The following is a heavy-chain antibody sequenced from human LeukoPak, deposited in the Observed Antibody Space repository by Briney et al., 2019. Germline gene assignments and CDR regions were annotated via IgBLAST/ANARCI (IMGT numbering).Heavy chain of an antibody. J-gene: IGHJ5*02. Sequence: SETLSLTCTVSGGSISSYYWSWIRQHPGKGLEWIGFIFRSGNTYYNASLKSRATISVDTSKNQFSLQLNSVTAADTAVYYCARGCYYGSGSTWFDPWGQGTLVTVFS. V-gene: IGHV4-59*06. D-gene: IGHD3-10*01. CDR2: IFRSGNT. CDR3: ARGCYYGSGSTWFDP. CDR1: GGSISSYY.